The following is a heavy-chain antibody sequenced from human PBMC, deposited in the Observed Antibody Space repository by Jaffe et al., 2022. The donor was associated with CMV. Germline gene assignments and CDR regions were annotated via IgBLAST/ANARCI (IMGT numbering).Heavy chain of an antibody. CDR2: IKEDGSEK. V-gene: IGHV3-7*03. CDR1: GFMFSSYW. CDR3: ARGIGDYVDYYYMDV. Sequence: EVQLVESGGGLVQPGGSLRLSCAASGFMFSSYWMSWVRQAPGKGLEWVANIKEDGSEKNYVDSVKGRFTISRDNAKNSLYLQMNSLRAEDTAVYFCARGIGDYVDYYYMDVWGKGTTVTVSS. J-gene: IGHJ6*03. D-gene: IGHD4-17*01.